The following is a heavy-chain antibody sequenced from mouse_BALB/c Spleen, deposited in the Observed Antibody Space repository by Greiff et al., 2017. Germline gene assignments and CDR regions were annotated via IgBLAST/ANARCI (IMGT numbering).Heavy chain of an antibody. J-gene: IGHJ4*01. CDR3: ARVRYDAGFYAMDY. D-gene: IGHD2-14*01. CDR1: GFTFSSYA. Sequence: EVQGVESGGGLVKPGGSLKLSCAASGFTFSSYAMSWVRQSPEKRLEWVAEISSGGSYTYYPDTVTGRFTISRDNAKNTLYLEMSSLRSEDTAMYYCARVRYDAGFYAMDYWGQGTSVTVSS. V-gene: IGHV5-9-4*01. CDR2: ISSGGSYT.